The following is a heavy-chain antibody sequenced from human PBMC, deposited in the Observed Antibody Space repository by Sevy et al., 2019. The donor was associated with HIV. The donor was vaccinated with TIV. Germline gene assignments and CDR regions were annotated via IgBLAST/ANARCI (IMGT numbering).Heavy chain of an antibody. CDR2: ISYDGSNK. V-gene: IGHV3-30-3*01. Sequence: GGSLRLSCAASGFTFSSYAMHWVRQAPGTGLEWVAVISYDGSNKYYADSVKGRFTISRDNSKNTLYLQMNSLRAEDTAVYYCAREVPTVTTASFDYYYYGMDVWGQGTTVTVSS. CDR3: AREVPTVTTASFDYYYYGMDV. CDR1: GFTFSSYA. J-gene: IGHJ6*02. D-gene: IGHD4-17*01.